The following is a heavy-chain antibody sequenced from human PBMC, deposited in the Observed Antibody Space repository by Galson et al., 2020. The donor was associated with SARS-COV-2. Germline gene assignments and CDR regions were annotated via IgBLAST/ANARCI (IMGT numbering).Heavy chain of an antibody. D-gene: IGHD3-3*01. V-gene: IGHV3-30-3*01. J-gene: IGHJ6*02. CDR2: ISYDGSNK. CDR1: GFTFSSYA. Sequence: GESLKISCAASGFTFSSYAMHWVRQAPGKGLEWVAVISYDGSNKYYADSVKARFTISRDNSKNTLYLQMNSLRAEDTAVYYCARVFGVVIVRSYGMDVWGQGTTVTVSS. CDR3: ARVFGVVIVRSYGMDV.